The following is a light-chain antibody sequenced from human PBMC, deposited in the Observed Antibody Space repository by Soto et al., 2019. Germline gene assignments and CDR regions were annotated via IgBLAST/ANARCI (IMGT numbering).Light chain of an antibody. V-gene: IGKV1-39*01. CDR1: QSVSRY. CDR2: AAS. Sequence: QLTQSPSSLSASVGDRVIITCRASQSVSRYLNWYQQKPGQPPKLLLYAASTLHSGVPSRFSGSGSGTEFTLTISSLQPEDFATYYCQQNAITPPWTFGQGTKVEVK. CDR3: QQNAITPPWT. J-gene: IGKJ1*01.